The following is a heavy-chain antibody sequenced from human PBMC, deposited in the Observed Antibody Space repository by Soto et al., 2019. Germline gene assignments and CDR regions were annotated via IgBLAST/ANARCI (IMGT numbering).Heavy chain of an antibody. D-gene: IGHD6-13*01. CDR3: ARLGGSSWYYYYGMDV. V-gene: IGHV4-39*01. CDR1: GGSISSSSYY. Sequence: SETLSRTCTVSGGSISSSSYYWGWILQPPGKGLEWIGSIYYSGSTYYNPSLKSRVTISVDTSKNQFSLKLSSVTAADTAVYYCARLGGSSWYYYYGMDVWGQGTTVTVSS. J-gene: IGHJ6*02. CDR2: IYYSGST.